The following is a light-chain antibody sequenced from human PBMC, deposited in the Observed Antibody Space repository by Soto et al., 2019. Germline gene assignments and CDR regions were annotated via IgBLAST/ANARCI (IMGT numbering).Light chain of an antibody. J-gene: IGLJ1*01. CDR1: RSDIGGYDY. V-gene: IGLV2-14*01. CDR2: EVT. CDR3: HSYTSSSTYV. Sequence: QSALTQPASVSGSSGQSITISCTGTRSDIGGYDYVSWYQHHPGKAPKLILYEVTNRPSGVSDRFSGSRSGNTASLTISGLQAEDGADYYCHSYTSSSTYVFGTGTKLTVL.